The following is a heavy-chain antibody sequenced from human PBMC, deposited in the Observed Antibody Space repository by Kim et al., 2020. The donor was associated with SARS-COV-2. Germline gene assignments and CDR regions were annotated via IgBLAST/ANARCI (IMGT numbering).Heavy chain of an antibody. V-gene: IGHV4-59*01. CDR3: ARDGGATTADAFDI. D-gene: IGHD1-26*01. CDR1: GGSISSYY. Sequence: SETLSLTCTVSGGSISSYYWSWIRQPPGKGLEWIGYIYYSGSTNYNPSLKSRVTISVDTSKNQFSLKLSSVTAADTAVYYCARDGGATTADAFDIWGQGTMVTVSS. J-gene: IGHJ3*02. CDR2: IYYSGST.